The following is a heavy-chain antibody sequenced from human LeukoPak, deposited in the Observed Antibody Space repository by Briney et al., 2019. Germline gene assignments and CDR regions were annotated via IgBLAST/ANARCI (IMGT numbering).Heavy chain of an antibody. CDR2: IYYSGST. V-gene: IGHV4-39*01. CDR3: ARQAGYYDYVWGSYRYSDY. Sequence: SETLSLTCTVSGGSISSYYCSWIRQPPGKGLEWIGSIYYSGSTYYNPSLKSRVTISVDTSKNQFSLKLSSVTAADTAVYYCARQAGYYDYVWGSYRYSDYWGQGTLVTVSS. D-gene: IGHD3-16*02. CDR1: GGSISSYY. J-gene: IGHJ4*02.